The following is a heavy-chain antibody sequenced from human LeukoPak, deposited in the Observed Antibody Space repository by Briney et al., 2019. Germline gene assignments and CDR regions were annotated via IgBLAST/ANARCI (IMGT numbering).Heavy chain of an antibody. V-gene: IGHV3-23*01. CDR2: ISGSGGST. CDR1: GFTFSSYA. D-gene: IGHD3-3*01. CDR3: ARDKTLYYDFWSGYRYDAFDI. Sequence: PGGSLRLSCAASGFTFSSYAMSWVRQAPGKGLEWVSAISGSGGSTYYADSVKGRFTISRDNSKNTLYLQMNSLRAEDTAVYYCARDKTLYYDFWSGYRYDAFDIWGQGTMVTVSS. J-gene: IGHJ3*02.